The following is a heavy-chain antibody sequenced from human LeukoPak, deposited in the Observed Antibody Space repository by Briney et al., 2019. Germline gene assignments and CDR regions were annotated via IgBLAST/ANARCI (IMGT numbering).Heavy chain of an antibody. CDR1: GGSISSGGHS. V-gene: IGHV4-30-2*01. Sequence: SQTLSLTCAVSGGSISSGGHSWSWIRQPPGKGLEWIGYIYHSGSTYYNPSLKSRVTISVDRSKNQFSLKLSSVTAADTAVYYCARIGGYYYGYDYWGQGTLVTVSS. CDR2: IYHSGST. CDR3: ARIGGYYYGYDY. J-gene: IGHJ4*02. D-gene: IGHD3-22*01.